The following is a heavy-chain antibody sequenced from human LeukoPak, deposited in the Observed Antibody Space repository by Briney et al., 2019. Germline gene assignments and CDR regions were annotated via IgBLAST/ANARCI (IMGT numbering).Heavy chain of an antibody. V-gene: IGHV1-24*01. CDR2: FDPEDGET. CDR1: GYTLTELS. D-gene: IGHD5-18*01. CDR3: ATGIYGYSYGPFDY. J-gene: IGHJ4*02. Sequence: ALVKVSCKVSGYTLTELSMHWVRQAPGKGLEWMGGFDPEDGETIYAQKFQGRVTMTEDTSTDTAYMELSSLRSEDTAVYYCATGIYGYSYGPFDYWGQGTLVTVSS.